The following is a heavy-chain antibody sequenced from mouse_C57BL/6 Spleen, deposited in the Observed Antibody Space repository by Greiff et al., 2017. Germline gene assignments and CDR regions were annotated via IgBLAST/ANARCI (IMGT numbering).Heavy chain of an antibody. CDR3: AREEAAQDAMDY. V-gene: IGHV1-50*01. Sequence: QVQLQQSGAELVKPGASVKLSCKASGYTFTSYWMQWVKQRPGQGLEWIGEIDPSDSYTNYNQKFKGKATLTVDTSSSTAYMQLSSLTSEDSAVYYCAREEAAQDAMDYWGQGTSVTVSS. CDR2: IDPSDSYT. D-gene: IGHD3-2*02. J-gene: IGHJ4*01. CDR1: GYTFTSYW.